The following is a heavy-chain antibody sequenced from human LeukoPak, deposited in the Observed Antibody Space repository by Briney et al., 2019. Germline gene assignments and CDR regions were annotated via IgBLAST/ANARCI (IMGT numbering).Heavy chain of an antibody. CDR1: GFTFSSYA. CDR2: ISSNGGST. Sequence: GGSLRLSCAASGFTFSSYAMHWVRQAPGKGLEYVSAISSNGGSTYYANSVKGRFTISRDNSKNTLYLQMGSLRAEDMAVYYCARDYSSGWTGYYYYYYMDVWGKGTTVTVSS. V-gene: IGHV3-64*01. CDR3: ARDYSSGWTGYYYYYYMDV. J-gene: IGHJ6*03. D-gene: IGHD6-19*01.